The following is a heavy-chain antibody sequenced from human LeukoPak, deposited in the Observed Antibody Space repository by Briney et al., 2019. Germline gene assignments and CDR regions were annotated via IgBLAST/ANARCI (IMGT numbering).Heavy chain of an antibody. CDR3: ARDSGLGDLAPFDY. V-gene: IGHV1-69*04. D-gene: IGHD3-16*01. J-gene: IGHJ4*02. Sequence: SVKVSCKASGGTFSSYAISWVRQAPGQGLEWMGRIIPILGIANYAQKFQGRVTITADKSTSTAYMELSSLRSEDTAVYYCARDSGLGDLAPFDYWGQGTLVTASS. CDR2: IIPILGIA. CDR1: GGTFSSYA.